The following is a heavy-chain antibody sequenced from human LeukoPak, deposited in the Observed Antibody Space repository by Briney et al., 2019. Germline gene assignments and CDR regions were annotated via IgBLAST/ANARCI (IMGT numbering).Heavy chain of an antibody. Sequence: PGGSLRLSCAASGFTSSSYWMHWVRQAPGKGLVWVSRINSDGSSINYADSVKGRFTISRDNAKNTLYLQMNSLRAEDAAVYYCARGRGPYGWFDSWGQGTLVTVSS. V-gene: IGHV3-74*01. CDR1: GFTSSSYW. J-gene: IGHJ5*01. CDR3: ARGRGPYGWFDS. D-gene: IGHD3-10*01. CDR2: INSDGSSI.